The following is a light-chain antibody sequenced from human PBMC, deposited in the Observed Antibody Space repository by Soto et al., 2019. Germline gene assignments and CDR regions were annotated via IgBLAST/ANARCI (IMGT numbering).Light chain of an antibody. Sequence: EIVLTQSPATLSGSPGESATLSCRASQSVRSNLAWYQQKPGQAPRLLIYSASTRAGGIPVRFSGSGSGTDFTLTISRLEPDDFAVYYCQHYGDSSWTFGQGTKVDIK. V-gene: IGKV3-15*01. CDR2: SAS. J-gene: IGKJ1*01. CDR1: QSVRSN. CDR3: QHYGDSSWT.